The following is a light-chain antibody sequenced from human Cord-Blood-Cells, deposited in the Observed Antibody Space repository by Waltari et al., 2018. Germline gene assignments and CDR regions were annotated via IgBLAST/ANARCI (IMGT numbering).Light chain of an antibody. CDR1: HSGGKSY. V-gene: IGKV3-20*01. CDR2: GAS. CDR3: QQYGSSAWT. J-gene: IGKJ1*01. Sequence: SSRARHSGGKSYLAGYQQKPGQAHRGLSYGASSRATGIPDRFSGSGSETDFTLTGSRLEPEELAVYYCQQYGSSAWTFGHGTTVEI.